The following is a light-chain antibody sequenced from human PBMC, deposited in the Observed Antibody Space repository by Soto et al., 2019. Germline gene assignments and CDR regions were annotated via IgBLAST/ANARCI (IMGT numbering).Light chain of an antibody. CDR1: QTVSRY. CDR3: QQRSTWPLFT. V-gene: IGKV3-11*01. J-gene: IGKJ4*01. Sequence: VLTQSPATLFLSPGERATLSCRASQTVSRYLAWYRQKPGQAPRLLIYYASNRATGIPARFSGSGSGTDYTLTISSLEPEDFAVDYCQQRSTWPLFTFGGGTKVEI. CDR2: YAS.